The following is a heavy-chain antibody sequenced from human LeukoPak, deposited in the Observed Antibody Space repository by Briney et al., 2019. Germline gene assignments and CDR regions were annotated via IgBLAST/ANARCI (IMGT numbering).Heavy chain of an antibody. D-gene: IGHD6-13*01. CDR1: AFTTRTSW. J-gene: IGHJ4*02. CDR2: ISYDGSNK. Sequence: GRSLRLAKTASAFTTRTSWLYWIRQVPGKGLEWVAVISYDGSNKYYADSVKGRFTISRDNSKNTLYLQMNSLRAEDTAVYYCAREGVFTGSCSSWLQNYWDQGTLVTVSS. CDR3: AREGVFTGSCSSWLQNY. V-gene: IGHV3-30-3*01.